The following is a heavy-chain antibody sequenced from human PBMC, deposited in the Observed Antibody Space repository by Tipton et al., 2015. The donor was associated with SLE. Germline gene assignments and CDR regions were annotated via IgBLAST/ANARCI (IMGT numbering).Heavy chain of an antibody. Sequence: LRLSCSVSGDSVTSGLYYWSWIRQAAGKGLEWIGRKYISGTSNHNPSLKSRVTISVDTSKNQFSLKLSSVTAADTAVYYCARGRRRDYYYYYYMDVWGKGTTVTVSS. CDR1: GDSVTSGLYY. J-gene: IGHJ6*03. CDR2: KYISGTS. V-gene: IGHV4-61*02. CDR3: ARGRRRDYYYYYYMDV.